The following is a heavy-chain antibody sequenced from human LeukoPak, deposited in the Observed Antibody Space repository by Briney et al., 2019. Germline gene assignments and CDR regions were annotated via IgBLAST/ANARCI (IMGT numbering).Heavy chain of an antibody. J-gene: IGHJ6*03. CDR2: ISAYNGNT. D-gene: IGHD2-2*01. Sequence: ASVKVSCKASGYTFTSYGISWVRQAPGQGLESMGWISAYNGNTNYAQKLQGRVTMTTDTSTSTAYMELRSLRSDDTAVYYCARIPAASHYYYYYMDVWGKGTTVTVSS. CDR3: ARIPAASHYYYYYMDV. CDR1: GYTFTSYG. V-gene: IGHV1-18*01.